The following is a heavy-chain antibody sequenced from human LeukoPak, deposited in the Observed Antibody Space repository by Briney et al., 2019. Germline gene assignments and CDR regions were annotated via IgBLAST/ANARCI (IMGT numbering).Heavy chain of an antibody. CDR3: ARGGYSSGGFDY. V-gene: IGHV4-4*02. Sequence: SETLSLTCAVSGGSISSSNWWSWVRQPPGKGLEWIGEIYHSGSTNYNPSLKSRVTISVDTSKNQFSLKLSSVTAADTAVYYCARGGYSSGGFDYWGQGTLVTVSS. D-gene: IGHD6-19*01. CDR2: IYHSGST. J-gene: IGHJ4*02. CDR1: GGSISSSNW.